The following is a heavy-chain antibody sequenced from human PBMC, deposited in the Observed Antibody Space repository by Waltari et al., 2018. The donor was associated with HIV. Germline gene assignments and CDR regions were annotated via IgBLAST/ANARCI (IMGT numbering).Heavy chain of an antibody. Sequence: QVQLVESGGGVVQPGRSLRLSCAASGFTFSSHGMHWVRPAPGKGLEWVAVIWYDGSNKYYADSVKGRFTISRDNSKNTLYLQMNSLRAEDTAVYYCARGGDIVVVPAAINYWGQGTLVTVSS. CDR1: GFTFSSHG. V-gene: IGHV3-33*01. CDR3: ARGGDIVVVPAAINY. J-gene: IGHJ4*02. D-gene: IGHD2-2*01. CDR2: IWYDGSNK.